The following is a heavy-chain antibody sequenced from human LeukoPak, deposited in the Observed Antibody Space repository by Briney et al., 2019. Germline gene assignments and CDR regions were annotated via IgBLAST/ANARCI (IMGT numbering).Heavy chain of an antibody. D-gene: IGHD3-16*02. CDR1: GGSISSSSYY. Sequence: PSETLSLTCTVSGGSISSSSYYWGWIRQPPGKGLEWIGSIYYSGSTYYNPSLKSRVTISVDTSKNQFSLKLSSVTAADTAVCYCARQGSYDYVWGSYRSYYFDYWGQGTLVTVSS. CDR2: IYYSGST. CDR3: ARQGSYDYVWGSYRSYYFDY. V-gene: IGHV4-39*01. J-gene: IGHJ4*02.